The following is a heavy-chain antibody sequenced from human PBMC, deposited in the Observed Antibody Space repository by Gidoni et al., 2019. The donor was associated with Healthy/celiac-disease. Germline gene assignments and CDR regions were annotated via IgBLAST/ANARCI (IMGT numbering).Heavy chain of an antibody. CDR2: IKQDGSEK. J-gene: IGHJ4*02. V-gene: IGHV3-7*05. Sequence: EVQLVESGGGLVQPGGSLRLSCAASGFTFSSYWMSWVRQAPGKGLEWVANIKQDGSEKYYVDSVKGRFTISRDNAKNSLYLQMNSLRAEDTAVYYCARGAAAGTTYFDYWGQGTLVTVSS. CDR3: ARGAAAGTTYFDY. CDR1: GFTFSSYW. D-gene: IGHD6-13*01.